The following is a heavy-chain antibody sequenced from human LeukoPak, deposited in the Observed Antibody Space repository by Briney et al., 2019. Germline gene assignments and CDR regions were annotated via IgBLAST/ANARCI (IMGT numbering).Heavy chain of an antibody. CDR2: ISNSGSTI. CDR1: GFTFSDYY. CDR3: ARGRWQLVPFDY. V-gene: IGHV3-11*04. J-gene: IGHJ4*02. Sequence: PGGSLRLSCAASGFTFSDYYMSWIRQPPRKGLEWISYISNSGSTIYYADSVKGRFTISRDNAKNSLFLQMNSLRADDTAVYYCARGRWQLVPFDYWGQGTLVTVSS. D-gene: IGHD6-6*01.